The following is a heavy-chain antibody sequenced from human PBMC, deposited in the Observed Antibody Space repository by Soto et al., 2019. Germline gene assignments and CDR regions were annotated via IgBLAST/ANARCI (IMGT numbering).Heavy chain of an antibody. CDR2: INPSCGST. D-gene: IGHD3-22*01. Sequence: GASVKFSCKASGYTFTSYYMHWVRQAPGQGLECMGIINPSCGSTSYAQKFQGRVTMTRXTSXSXXXMXLXXLRSEDTAVYYCARDPIVVVMGEAFDIWGQGTMVTVSS. J-gene: IGHJ3*02. CDR3: ARDPIVVVMGEAFDI. V-gene: IGHV1-46*01. CDR1: GYTFTSYY.